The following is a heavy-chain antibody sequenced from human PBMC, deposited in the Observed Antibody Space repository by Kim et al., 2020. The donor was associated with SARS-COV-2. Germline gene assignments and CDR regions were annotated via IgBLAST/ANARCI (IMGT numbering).Heavy chain of an antibody. V-gene: IGHV5-51*01. D-gene: IGHD2-2*01. Sequence: YSPSFQGRVTISLDKSINTAYLQWTSLQASDTAVYFCARPRYSSTWYPFDFWGQGTLVTVSS. CDR3: ARPRYSSTWYPFDF. J-gene: IGHJ4*02.